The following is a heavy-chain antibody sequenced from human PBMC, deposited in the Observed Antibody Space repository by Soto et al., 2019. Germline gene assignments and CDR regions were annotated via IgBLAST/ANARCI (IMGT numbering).Heavy chain of an antibody. CDR2: IIPIFGTA. CDR3: ARGQRTYDLPSYYYYYMDV. V-gene: IGHV1-69*13. CDR1: GGTFSSYA. D-gene: IGHD3-3*01. J-gene: IGHJ6*03. Sequence: ASVKVSCKASGGTFSSYAISWVRQAPGQGLEWMGGIIPIFGTANYAQKFQGRVTITADESTSTAYMELSSLRSEDTAVYYCARGQRTYDLPSYYYYYMDVWGKGTTVTVSS.